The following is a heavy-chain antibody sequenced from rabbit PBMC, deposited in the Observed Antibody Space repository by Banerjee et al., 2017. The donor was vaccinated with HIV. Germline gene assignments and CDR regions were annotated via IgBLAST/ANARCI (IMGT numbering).Heavy chain of an antibody. D-gene: IGHD6-1*01. V-gene: IGHV1S45*01. CDR2: IYGGSSGTD. J-gene: IGHJ3*01. CDR1: GFTLSTYV. CDR3: ARSIYVAYRYDL. Sequence: QEQLVESGGGLVQPEGSLTLTCTASGFTLSTYVMCWVRQAPGKGLEWIACIYGGSSGTDYYASWAKGRFTISKTSSTTVTLQMTSLTAADTATYFCARSIYVAYRYDLWGQGTLVTVS.